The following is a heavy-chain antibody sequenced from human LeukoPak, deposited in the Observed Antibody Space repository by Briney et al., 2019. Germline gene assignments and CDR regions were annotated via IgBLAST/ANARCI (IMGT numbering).Heavy chain of an antibody. J-gene: IGHJ6*03. Sequence: NPSETRSLTCTVSGGSISSGGYYWSWIRQHPGKGLEWIGYIYYSGSTYYNPSLKSRVTISVDTSKNQFSLKLSSVTAADTAVYYCARVPHYYYYMDVWGKGTTVTVSS. V-gene: IGHV4-31*03. CDR2: IYYSGST. CDR3: ARVPHYYYYMDV. D-gene: IGHD1-14*01. CDR1: GGSISSGGYY.